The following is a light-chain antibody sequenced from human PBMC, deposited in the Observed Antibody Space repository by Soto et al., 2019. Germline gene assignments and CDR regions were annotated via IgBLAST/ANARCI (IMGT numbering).Light chain of an antibody. CDR3: SSYTSASTLLYL. Sequence: QSALTQPASVSGSPGQSITISCTGTSSDVGGYNYVSWYHQHPGIAPKLLIYGVTNRPSGVSPRFSGSKSGNTASLTISGLQSEDEADYHCSSYTSASTLLYLFGSGTKLTVL. J-gene: IGLJ1*01. V-gene: IGLV2-14*01. CDR2: GVT. CDR1: SSDVGGYNY.